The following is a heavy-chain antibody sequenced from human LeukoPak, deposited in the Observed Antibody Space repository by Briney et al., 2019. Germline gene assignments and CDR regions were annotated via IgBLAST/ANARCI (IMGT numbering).Heavy chain of an antibody. CDR1: GYTFTGYY. D-gene: IGHD5-12*01. Sequence: ASVKVSCKASGYTFTGYYMHWVRQAPGQGLEWMGRINPNSGGTNYAQKFQGRVTTTRDTSISTAYMELSRLRSDDTAVYYCARAGGYSGYENDYWGQGTLVTVSS. CDR3: ARAGGYSGYENDY. CDR2: INPNSGGT. V-gene: IGHV1-2*06. J-gene: IGHJ4*02.